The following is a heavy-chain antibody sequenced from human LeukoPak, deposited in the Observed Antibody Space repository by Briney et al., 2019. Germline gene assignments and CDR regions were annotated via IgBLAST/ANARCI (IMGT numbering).Heavy chain of an antibody. D-gene: IGHD3-10*01. J-gene: IGHJ3*01. CDR3: AKDQNPGKFGQYYDAFDL. Sequence: PGGSLRLSCTASGFNLGSYWMTWLRQAPGRGLEWVANIRHDGSRIHYVDAVRGRFTISRDNAKNSVYLQVDSLRVEDTAVYFCAKDQNPGKFGQYYDAFDLWGQGTLVSVSP. CDR1: GFNLGSYW. V-gene: IGHV3-7*01. CDR2: IRHDGSRI.